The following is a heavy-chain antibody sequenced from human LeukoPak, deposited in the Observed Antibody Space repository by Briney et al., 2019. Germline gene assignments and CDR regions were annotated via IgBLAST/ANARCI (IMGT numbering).Heavy chain of an antibody. Sequence: SVKVSCKASGGTFSSYAISWVRQAPGQGLEWMGGIIPIFGTANYAQKFQGRVPITADESTRTAYMDLSSLTSEDTAVYYCARAVTPYQLLHNRCDPCGQGTLVTVSS. J-gene: IGHJ5*02. CDR2: IIPIFGTA. CDR1: GGTFSSYA. V-gene: IGHV1-69*13. CDR3: ARAVTPYQLLHNRCDP. D-gene: IGHD2-2*01.